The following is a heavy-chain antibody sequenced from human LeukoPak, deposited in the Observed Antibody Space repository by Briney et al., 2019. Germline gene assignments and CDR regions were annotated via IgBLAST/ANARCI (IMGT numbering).Heavy chain of an antibody. V-gene: IGHV3-64*04. CDR2: ISTNGGST. J-gene: IGHJ3*02. CDR1: GFTFSSYA. CDR3: ARDCGGGSCYGPYDAFDI. Sequence: PGGSLRLSCSASGFTFSSYAMHWVRQAPGKGLEYVSVISTNGGSTYYADSVKGRFTISRDNAKNSLYLQMNSLRAEDTAVYYCARDCGGGSCYGPYDAFDIWGQGTMVTVSS. D-gene: IGHD2-15*01.